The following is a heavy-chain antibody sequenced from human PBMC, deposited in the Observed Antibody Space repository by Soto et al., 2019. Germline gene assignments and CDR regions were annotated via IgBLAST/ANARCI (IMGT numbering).Heavy chain of an antibody. D-gene: IGHD4-4*01. Sequence: ASLNLYRKASGYTFTTYTMHCRRQDPGQRPEWMGWINGGNGNTKWSEKFQGRVNSTRDTSASTASMELGSLRSEDTAVYYCARSYSDYYGLDVWGQGTTVTVSS. J-gene: IGHJ6*02. CDR2: INGGNGNT. CDR1: GYTFTTYT. V-gene: IGHV1-3*01. CDR3: ARSYSDYYGLDV.